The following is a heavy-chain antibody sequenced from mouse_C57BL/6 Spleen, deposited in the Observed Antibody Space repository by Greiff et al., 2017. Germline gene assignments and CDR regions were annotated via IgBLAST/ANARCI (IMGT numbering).Heavy chain of an antibody. CDR2: ISSGSSTI. CDR1: GFTFSDYG. J-gene: IGHJ4*01. D-gene: IGHD2-4*01. Sequence: EVQVVESGGGLVKPGGSLKLSCAASGFTFSDYGMHWVRQAPEKGLEWVAYISSGSSTIYYADTVKGRFTISRDNAKNTLFLQMTSLRSEDTAMYYCARRPLYYDYDDYAMDYWGQGTSGTVSS. CDR3: ARRPLYYDYDDYAMDY. V-gene: IGHV5-17*01.